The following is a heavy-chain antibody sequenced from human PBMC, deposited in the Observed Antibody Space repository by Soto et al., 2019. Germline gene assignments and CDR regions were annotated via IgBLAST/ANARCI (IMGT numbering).Heavy chain of an antibody. CDR2: ISGSTGNT. D-gene: IGHD3-10*01. Sequence: VGSLRLSCAASGFTFSSYSMNWVRQAPGKGLEWVSTISGSTGNTYYADSVKGRFTISRDNSKNTLYLQMNSLRAEDTAVYYCAKDLGELLFDYFDYWGQGTLVTVSS. CDR3: AKDLGELLFDYFDY. J-gene: IGHJ4*02. CDR1: GFTFSSYS. V-gene: IGHV3-23*01.